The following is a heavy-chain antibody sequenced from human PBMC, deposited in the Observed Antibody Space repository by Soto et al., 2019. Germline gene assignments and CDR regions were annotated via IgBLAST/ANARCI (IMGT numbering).Heavy chain of an antibody. CDR2: IFAGNGDT. J-gene: IGHJ5*02. Sequence: QVRLVQSGTEVKKPGASMKLSCKASGYSFTSYAIHWVRRAPGQRLDWMGWIFAGNGDTEYSPKFQDRVTITRDTSASTTYIQLTSLGSEDTAVYYCARNVPHTGYYNHWGPGTLVTVSS. CDR1: GYSFTSYA. D-gene: IGHD3-9*01. CDR3: ARNVPHTGYYNH. V-gene: IGHV1-3*01.